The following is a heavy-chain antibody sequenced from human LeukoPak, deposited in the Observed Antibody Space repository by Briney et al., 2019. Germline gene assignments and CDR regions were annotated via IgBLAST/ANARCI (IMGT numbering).Heavy chain of an antibody. CDR3: ARSMYGEGRRIIDFDY. CDR2: TRNKVNSYTT. V-gene: IGHV3-72*01. D-gene: IGHD4/OR15-4a*01. Sequence: GGSLRLSCAASGFTFSDHYIDWVRQAPGKGLEWVARTRNKVNSYTTAYAASVTGRFTVSRDDSSNSVYLQMNSLKVEDTAVYYCARSMYGEGRRIIDFDYWGQGSQLTVSS. CDR1: GFTFSDHY. J-gene: IGHJ4*02.